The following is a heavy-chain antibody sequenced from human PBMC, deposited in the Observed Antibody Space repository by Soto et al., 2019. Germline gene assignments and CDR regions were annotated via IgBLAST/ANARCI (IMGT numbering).Heavy chain of an antibody. Sequence: GGSLRLSCATSGFTFSDYYMSWIRQAPGKGLEFVSYISPKGTYRTYADSVKGRFTISRDNAKNSLYLQVNSLRAEDTAVYYCSRGGGGGLFDLWGQGTLVTVSS. CDR2: ISPKGTYR. CDR3: SRGGGGGLFDL. D-gene: IGHD2-21*01. V-gene: IGHV3-11*06. CDR1: GFTFSDYY. J-gene: IGHJ5*02.